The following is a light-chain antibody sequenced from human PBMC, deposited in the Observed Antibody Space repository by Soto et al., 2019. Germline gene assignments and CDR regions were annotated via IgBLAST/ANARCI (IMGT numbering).Light chain of an antibody. Sequence: QSVLTQPPSASGSPGQSVTIPCTGTSSDVGGYNYVSWYQHYPGKAPKLMIYDVTKRPSGVPDRFSGSKSGNTASLTISGLQAEDEAEYYCSSYTNINTRACVFGTGTKLTVL. J-gene: IGLJ1*01. CDR3: SSYTNINTRACV. CDR1: SSDVGGYNY. V-gene: IGLV2-8*01. CDR2: DVT.